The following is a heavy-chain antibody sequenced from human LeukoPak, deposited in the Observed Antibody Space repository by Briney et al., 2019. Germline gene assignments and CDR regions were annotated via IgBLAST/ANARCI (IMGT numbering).Heavy chain of an antibody. V-gene: IGHV5-51*01. CDR3: ARLVSGSYADVFDI. D-gene: IGHD1-26*01. CDR2: IYPGDSET. J-gene: IGHJ3*02. CDR1: GYHFTNNW. Sequence: GESLQISCKVSGYHFTNNWIGWVRQVPGKGLDWMGIIYPGDSETRCSPSFQGQVTISLDKSITTAYLQWSSLKASDTAMYYCARLVSGSYADVFDIWGQGTMVTVSS.